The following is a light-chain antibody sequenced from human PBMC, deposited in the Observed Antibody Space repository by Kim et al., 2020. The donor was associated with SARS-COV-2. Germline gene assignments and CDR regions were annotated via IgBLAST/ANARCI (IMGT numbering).Light chain of an antibody. CDR3: GADHGSGINFVRV. CDR1: SGYSNYK. V-gene: IGLV9-49*01. J-gene: IGLJ3*02. Sequence: QPVLTQPPSASASLGASVTLTCTLSSGYSNYKVDWYQQRPGKGSRFVMRVGTGGIVGSKGGGIPDRFSVLGSGLNRYLTIKDIQEEDESDYHCGADHGSGINFVRVFGGGTQLTVL. CDR2: VGTGGIVG.